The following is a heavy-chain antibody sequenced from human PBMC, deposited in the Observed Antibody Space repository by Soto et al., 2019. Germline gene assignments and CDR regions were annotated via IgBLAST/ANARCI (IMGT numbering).Heavy chain of an antibody. J-gene: IGHJ4*02. CDR3: ASSIN. Sequence: QVQLVESGGGVVQPGRSLRLSCAASGFPFSSYGMHWVRQAPGKGLDWVAVIWYDGSNKDYADSVKGRFTISRDNSKNTLFLQMNNLRVDDTAVYYCASSINWSQGTLVTVSS. CDR2: IWYDGSNK. CDR1: GFPFSSYG. V-gene: IGHV3-33*01.